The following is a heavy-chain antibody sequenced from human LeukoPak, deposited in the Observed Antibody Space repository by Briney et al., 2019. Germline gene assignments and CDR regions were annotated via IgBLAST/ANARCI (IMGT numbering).Heavy chain of an antibody. CDR2: INHSGST. D-gene: IGHD2-2*01. V-gene: IGHV4-34*01. CDR1: GGSFSGYY. Sequence: TSETLSLTCAVYGGSFSGYYWSWSRQPPGKGLEWIGEINHSGSTNYNPSLKSRVTISVDTSKNQFSLKLSSVTAADTAVYYCARGLSSSTSQSRQLRFDPWGQGTLVTVSS. J-gene: IGHJ5*02. CDR3: ARGLSSSTSQSRQLRFDP.